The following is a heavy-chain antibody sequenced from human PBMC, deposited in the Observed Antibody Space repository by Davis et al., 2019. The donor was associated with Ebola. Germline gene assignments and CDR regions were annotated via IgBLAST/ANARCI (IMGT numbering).Heavy chain of an antibody. CDR1: GISISPYY. D-gene: IGHD2-15*01. CDR2: VSTNGNT. V-gene: IGHV4-4*07. J-gene: IGHJ5*01. Sequence: PSETLSLTCTVPGISISPYYWSWIRQPAGKGLEWIGRVSTNGNTNYNPSLKRRVTMSGDSSTNQFSLRLNSVTAADTAVYFCARGGYCSGDRCYSESNRFDFWGQGSLVTVSS. CDR3: ARGGYCSGDRCYSESNRFDF.